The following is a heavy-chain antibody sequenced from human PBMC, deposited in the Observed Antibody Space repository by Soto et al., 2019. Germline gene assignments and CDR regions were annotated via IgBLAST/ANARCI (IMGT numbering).Heavy chain of an antibody. V-gene: IGHV3-7*01. CDR3: AALDTAMVKTAGY. J-gene: IGHJ4*02. CDR1: GYSISTYW. CDR2: VKQDGSEE. D-gene: IGHD5-18*01. Sequence: PGGSLRLSCAASGYSISTYWMSWVRQAPGKGLEWVANVKQDGSEEYYVDSVKGRFTISRDNAKNSLYLQMNSLRVVDTAVYYCAALDTAMVKTAGYWGKGTLVTVSS.